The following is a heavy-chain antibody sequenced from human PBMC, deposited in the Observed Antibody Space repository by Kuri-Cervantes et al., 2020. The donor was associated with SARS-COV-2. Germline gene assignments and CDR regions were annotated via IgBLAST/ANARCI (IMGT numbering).Heavy chain of an antibody. Sequence: ASVKVSCKSAGYNFNSYDISWVRQAPGQGLEWMGWISVQNGNTKYAEKFQGRVSFTTDTSTSTVYMEVRGLRSDDTAVYYCAREWTHVDVWRWGAPKKHHYGLDVWGQGTSVTVSS. D-gene: IGHD3-3*01. V-gene: IGHV1-18*04. CDR1: GYNFNSYD. J-gene: IGHJ6*02. CDR3: AREWTHVDVWRWGAPKKHHYGLDV. CDR2: ISVQNGNT.